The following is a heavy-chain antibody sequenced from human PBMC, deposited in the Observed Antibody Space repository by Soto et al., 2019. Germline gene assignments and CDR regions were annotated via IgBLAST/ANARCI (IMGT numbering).Heavy chain of an antibody. J-gene: IGHJ6*02. Sequence: GGSLRLSVIASGFTFRTYTINWVRQAPGKGLEWVSGIRGFSPYTFYAESVKGRFTISRDNAKNSLYLQMNSLRAEDTAVYYCARDRGYDAHDYYYNAMDVWGQGTTVTVSS. CDR3: ARDRGYDAHDYYYNAMDV. CDR1: GFTFRTYT. V-gene: IGHV3-21*01. D-gene: IGHD2-15*01. CDR2: IRGFSPYT.